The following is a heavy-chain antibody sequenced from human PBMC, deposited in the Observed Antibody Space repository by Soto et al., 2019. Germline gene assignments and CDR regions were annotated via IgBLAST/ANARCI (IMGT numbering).Heavy chain of an antibody. CDR1: GFTFSSYS. CDR3: AREVRDTAVADFDY. Sequence: EVQLVESGGGLVQPGGSLRLSCAASGFTFSSYSMNWVRQAPGKGLEWLSYISSSISTMHYADSVKGRFTISRDNAKNSLYLQINSLRDEDTAVYYCAREVRDTAVADFDYWGQGTLVTDSS. CDR2: ISSSISTM. J-gene: IGHJ4*02. V-gene: IGHV3-48*02. D-gene: IGHD5-18*01.